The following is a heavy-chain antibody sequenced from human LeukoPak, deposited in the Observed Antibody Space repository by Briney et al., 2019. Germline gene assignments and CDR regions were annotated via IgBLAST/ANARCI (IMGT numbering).Heavy chain of an antibody. V-gene: IGHV4-39*01. Sequence: PSETLSLTCTVSGDSITTSSNYWGWIRQLPGKGLEWIGSVYRSGSSYYNPSLNNRVSISVDTSKNQFTLNLTSVTAADTAVYYCARRGTSGWAYYFDFWGRGSLLTVSS. CDR3: ARRGTSGWAYYFDF. CDR2: VYRSGSS. J-gene: IGHJ4*02. D-gene: IGHD6-19*01. CDR1: GDSITTSSNY.